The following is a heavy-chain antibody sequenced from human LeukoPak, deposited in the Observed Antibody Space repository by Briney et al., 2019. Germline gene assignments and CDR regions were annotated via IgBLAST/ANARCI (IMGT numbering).Heavy chain of an antibody. CDR2: IYHSGST. Sequence: PSETLSLTCAVSGGSISSGGYSWSWIRQPPGKGLEWIGYIYHSGSTYYNPSLKSRVTISVDRSKNQFSLKLSSVTAAHTAVYYCARGVLDSYYYCGMDVWGQGTTVTVSS. CDR3: ARGVLDSYYYCGMDV. CDR1: GGSISSGGYS. V-gene: IGHV4-30-2*01. J-gene: IGHJ6*02. D-gene: IGHD3/OR15-3a*01.